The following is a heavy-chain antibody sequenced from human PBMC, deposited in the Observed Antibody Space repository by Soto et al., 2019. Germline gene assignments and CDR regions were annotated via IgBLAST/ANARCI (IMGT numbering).Heavy chain of an antibody. CDR2: IYHSGST. J-gene: IGHJ4*02. D-gene: IGHD2-15*01. CDR1: GYSISSGYY. V-gene: IGHV4-38-2*02. CDR3: ARESGCSGGSCSLPYFFDY. Sequence: PSETLSLTCAVSGYSISSGYYWGWIRQPPGKGLEWIGSIYHSGSTYYNPSLKSRVTISVDTSKNQFSLKLRSVTAADTAVYYCARESGCSGGSCSLPYFFDYWGQGPWSPSPQ.